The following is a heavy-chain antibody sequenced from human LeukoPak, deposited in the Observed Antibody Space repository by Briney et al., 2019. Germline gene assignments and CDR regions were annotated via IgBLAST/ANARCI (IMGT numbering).Heavy chain of an antibody. CDR1: GYSFTSYW. V-gene: IGHV5-10-1*01. D-gene: IGHD2-2*01. CDR2: IDPSDSYT. J-gene: IGHJ6*02. Sequence: GESLKISCKGSGYSFTSYWISWVRQMPGKGLEWMGRIDPSDSYTNYSPSFQGHVTISADKSISTAYLQWSSLKASDTAMYYCARLNVVVPAAIRYYGMDVRGQGTTVTVSS. CDR3: ARLNVVVPAAIRYYGMDV.